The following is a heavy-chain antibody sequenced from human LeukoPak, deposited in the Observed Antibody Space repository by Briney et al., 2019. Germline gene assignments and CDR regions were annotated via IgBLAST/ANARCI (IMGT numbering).Heavy chain of an antibody. CDR2: MNPNSGNT. CDR1: GGTFSSYT. V-gene: IGHV1-8*02. CDR3: ARGEGFGELPDMDV. J-gene: IGHJ6*03. Sequence: ASVKVSCKASGGTFSSYTISWVRQAPGQGLEWMGWMNPNSGNTGYAQKFQGRVTMTRNTSISTAYMELSSLRSEDTAVYYCARGEGFGELPDMDVWGKGTTVTVAS. D-gene: IGHD3-10*01.